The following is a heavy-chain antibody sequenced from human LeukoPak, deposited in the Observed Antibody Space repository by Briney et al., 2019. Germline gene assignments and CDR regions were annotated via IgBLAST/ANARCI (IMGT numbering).Heavy chain of an antibody. D-gene: IGHD3-10*01. CDR1: GGSFSGYY. CDR2: INHSGST. J-gene: IGHJ5*02. Sequence: SETLSLTCAVYGGSFSGYYWSWIRQPPGKGLEWIGEINHSGSTNYNPSLKSRVTISVDTSKNQFSLKLMSVTAADTAVYYCARDSGTTGEVKFDPWGQGILVTVSS. CDR3: ARDSGTTGEVKFDP. V-gene: IGHV4-34*01.